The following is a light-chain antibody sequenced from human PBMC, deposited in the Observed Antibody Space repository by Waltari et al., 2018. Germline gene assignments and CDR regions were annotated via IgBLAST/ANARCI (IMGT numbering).Light chain of an antibody. V-gene: IGKV2D-29*01. CDR3: MQSIQFPPTWT. Sequence: DIVMTQPPLSLSVTPGQPASISCQSSQSILHSAGKTYLHWYLQKPGQPPPLLIYQVSSRLSRGPVRFSGSGSGTDFTLKISRVDAEDVGVYYCMQSIQFPPTWTFGQGTKVEIK. CDR1: QSILHSAGKTY. CDR2: QVS. J-gene: IGKJ1*01.